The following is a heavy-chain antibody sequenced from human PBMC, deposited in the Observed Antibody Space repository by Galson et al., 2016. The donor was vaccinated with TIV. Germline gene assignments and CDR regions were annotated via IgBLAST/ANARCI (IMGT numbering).Heavy chain of an antibody. CDR3: ASGQYIEN. CDR2: IYPAHSET. J-gene: IGHJ4*02. Sequence: QSGAEVKKPGESLKISCKDSEYRFTTYWIAWVRQMPGKGLEWMGLIYPAHSETRYSPSFQGQVTISADKSISTAYLQWSNLKTSDTAIYYCASGQYIENWGQGTLVTVSS. V-gene: IGHV5-51*03. CDR1: EYRFTTYW.